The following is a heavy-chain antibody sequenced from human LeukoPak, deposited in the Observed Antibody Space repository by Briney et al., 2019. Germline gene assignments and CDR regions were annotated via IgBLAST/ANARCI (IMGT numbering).Heavy chain of an antibody. J-gene: IGHJ5*02. V-gene: IGHV3-21*06. CDR1: GFTLSSYS. CDR3: ARAAWFDP. Sequence: PGGSLRLSCVASGFTLSSYSMNWVRQAPGKGLEWVSVISSTSSYIRYAESVKGRFTISRDNAKNSLFLEMKSLRAEDTDVYYCARAAWFDPWGQGTLVTVYS. CDR2: ISSTSSYI.